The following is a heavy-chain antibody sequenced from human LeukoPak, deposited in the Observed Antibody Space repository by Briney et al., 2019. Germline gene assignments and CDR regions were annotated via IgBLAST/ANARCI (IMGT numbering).Heavy chain of an antibody. CDR2: IYYSGST. V-gene: IGHV4-59*01. CDR1: GGSISSYY. J-gene: IGHJ5*02. D-gene: IGHD3-3*01. Sequence: PSETLSLTCTVSGGSISSYYWSWIRQPPGKGLEWIGYIYYSGSTNYNPSLKSRVTISVDTSKNQFSLKLSSVTAADTAVYHCARGLDITIFGVVPNWFDPWGQGTLVTVSS. CDR3: ARGLDITIFGVVPNWFDP.